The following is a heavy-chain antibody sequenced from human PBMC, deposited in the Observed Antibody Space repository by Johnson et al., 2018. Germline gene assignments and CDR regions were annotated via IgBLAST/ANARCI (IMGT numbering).Heavy chain of an antibody. CDR3: AKAPALHHYDVWSGYSPRPDYYYYYYMDV. V-gene: IGHV3-23*04. D-gene: IGHD3-3*01. Sequence: VQLVQSGGGLVQPGGSXRLSCAASGFTFSSYAMSWVRQAPGKGLEWVSAISGSGGSTYYAGSVRGRFTISRANSKNTLYLQMNSLRAEDTAVYYCAKAPALHHYDVWSGYSPRPDYYYYYYMDVWGKGTTVTVSS. CDR2: ISGSGGST. CDR1: GFTFSSYA. J-gene: IGHJ6*03.